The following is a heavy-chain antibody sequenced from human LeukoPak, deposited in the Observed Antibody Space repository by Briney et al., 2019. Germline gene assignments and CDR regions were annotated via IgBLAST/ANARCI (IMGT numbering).Heavy chain of an antibody. J-gene: IGHJ1*01. V-gene: IGHV4-59*08. D-gene: IGHD2-15*01. CDR2: ISYSGST. CDR1: GVSMSTYD. Sequence: SETPSLTWTVSGVSMSTYDWSWIPQPPGHGLEWIGYISYSGSTGYNPSLKSRVTISVDTSKNQFSLKLTSVTAADTAMYYCATLRYCSGGSCFPKYFQHWGQGTLVTVSS. CDR3: ATLRYCSGGSCFPKYFQH.